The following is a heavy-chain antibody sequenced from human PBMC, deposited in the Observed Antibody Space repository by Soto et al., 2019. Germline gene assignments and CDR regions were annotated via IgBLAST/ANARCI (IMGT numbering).Heavy chain of an antibody. Sequence: ASVKVSCKASGYTFTSYGISWVRQAPGQGLEWMGWISAYNGNTNYAQKLQGRVTMTTDTSTSTAYMELRSPRSDDSAVYYCARGTDYGEAFDIWGQGTMVTVSS. J-gene: IGHJ3*02. CDR1: GYTFTSYG. CDR3: ARGTDYGEAFDI. CDR2: ISAYNGNT. V-gene: IGHV1-18*01. D-gene: IGHD4-17*01.